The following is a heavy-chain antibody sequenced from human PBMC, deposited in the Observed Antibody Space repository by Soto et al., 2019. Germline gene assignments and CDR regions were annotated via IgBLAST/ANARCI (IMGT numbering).Heavy chain of an antibody. CDR2: ISYDGSNK. V-gene: IGHV3-30*18. J-gene: IGHJ4*02. D-gene: IGHD6-19*01. Sequence: GGSLRLSCAASGFTFSSYGMHWVRQAPGKGLEWVAVISYDGSNKYYADSVKGRFTISRDNSKNTLYLQMNSLRAEDTAVYYCAKLAVAGNHGFLGYFDYWGQGTLVTVSS. CDR1: GFTFSSYG. CDR3: AKLAVAGNHGFLGYFDY.